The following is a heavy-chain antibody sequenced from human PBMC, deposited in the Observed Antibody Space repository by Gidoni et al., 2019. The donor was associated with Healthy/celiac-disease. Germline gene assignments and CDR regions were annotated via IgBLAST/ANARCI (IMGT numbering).Heavy chain of an antibody. CDR1: GFTFSSYA. Sequence: QVQLVESGGGVVQPGRALRLSCAASGFTFSSYAMHWVRQAPGKGLEWVAVISYDGSNKYYADSVKGRFTISRDNSKNTLYLQMNSLRAEDTAVYYCARAPVTTLSYFDYWGQGTLVTVSS. J-gene: IGHJ4*02. CDR3: ARAPVTTLSYFDY. CDR2: ISYDGSNK. V-gene: IGHV3-30-3*01. D-gene: IGHD4-17*01.